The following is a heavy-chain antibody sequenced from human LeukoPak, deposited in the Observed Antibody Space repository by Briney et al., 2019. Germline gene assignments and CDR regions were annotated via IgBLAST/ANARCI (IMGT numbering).Heavy chain of an antibody. CDR1: GYTFTSYA. CDR2: SNAGNGNT. D-gene: IGHD4-17*01. V-gene: IGHV1-3*01. J-gene: IGHJ4*02. Sequence: ASVNVSCKASGYTFTSYAMHWVRQAPGQRLEWMGWSNAGNGNTKYSQKFQGRVTMTRNTSISTAYMELSSLRSEDTAVYYCARFYTESYGDYEVWGQGTLVTVSS. CDR3: ARFYTESYGDYEV.